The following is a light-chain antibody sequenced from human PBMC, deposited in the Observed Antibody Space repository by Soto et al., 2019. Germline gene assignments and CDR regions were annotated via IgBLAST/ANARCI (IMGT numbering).Light chain of an antibody. Sequence: EIVMTQSPATLSVSPGERATLSCRASQSVGGNFAWYQQKPGQAPRLLIYGTSARATGIPVRFSGSGSGTEFTLTISSLQSEDFAVYYCQQYNKWPWTFGQGTQLDIK. CDR3: QQYNKWPWT. V-gene: IGKV3-15*01. CDR1: QSVGGN. J-gene: IGKJ1*01. CDR2: GTS.